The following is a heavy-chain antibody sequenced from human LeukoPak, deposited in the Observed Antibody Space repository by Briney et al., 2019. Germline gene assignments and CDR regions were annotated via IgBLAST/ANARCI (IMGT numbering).Heavy chain of an antibody. V-gene: IGHV4-59*12. CDR1: GGSISSYY. Sequence: SETLSLTCTVSGGSISSYYWSWIRQPPGKGLEWIGYIYYSGSTNYNPSLKSRVTISVDKSKNQFSLKLSSVTAADTAVYYCARAYGDYGGVDYWGQGTLVTVSS. J-gene: IGHJ4*02. D-gene: IGHD4-17*01. CDR3: ARAYGDYGGVDY. CDR2: IYYSGST.